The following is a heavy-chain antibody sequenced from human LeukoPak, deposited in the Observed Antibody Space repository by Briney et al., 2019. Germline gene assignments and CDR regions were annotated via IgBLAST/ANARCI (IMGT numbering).Heavy chain of an antibody. CDR3: ATLPAYSGYDLWGYYFDY. Sequence: GDSLKISCKGSGYSFTSYWIGWVRQMPGKGLEWMGIIYPGDSDTRYSPSFQGQVTIPADKSISTAYLQWSSLKASDTAMYYCATLPAYSGYDLWGYYFDYWGQGTLVTVSS. CDR2: IYPGDSDT. CDR1: GYSFTSYW. V-gene: IGHV5-51*01. D-gene: IGHD5-12*01. J-gene: IGHJ4*02.